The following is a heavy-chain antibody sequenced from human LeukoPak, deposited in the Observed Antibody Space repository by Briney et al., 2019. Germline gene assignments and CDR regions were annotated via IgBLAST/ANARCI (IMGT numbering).Heavy chain of an antibody. V-gene: IGHV3-23*01. CDR1: GFTFSSYA. Sequence: GGSLRLSCAASGFTFSSYAMSWVRQAPGKGLEWVSAISGSGGSTYYADSVKGRFTISRDNSKNTLYLQMNSLRAEDTAVYYCAKVGYYDSSGYYNHWGPGTLVTVSS. CDR2: ISGSGGST. CDR3: AKVGYYDSSGYYNH. J-gene: IGHJ5*02. D-gene: IGHD3-22*01.